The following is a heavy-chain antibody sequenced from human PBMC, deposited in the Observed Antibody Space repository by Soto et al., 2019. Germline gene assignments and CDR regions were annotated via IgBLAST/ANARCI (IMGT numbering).Heavy chain of an antibody. CDR1: CGSFTSNNW. CDR2: IYRTGST. CDR3: ASRDPGTSVDY. V-gene: IGHV4-4*02. J-gene: IGHJ4*02. Sequence: SETLSLTCAVSCGSFTSNNWWTWVRQPPGQGLEWIGVIYRTGSTNYNPSLKSRVTISLDKSENPFSLKVTSLTAADTAVYYCASRDPGTSVDYWGQGTLVTVSS. D-gene: IGHD1-7*01.